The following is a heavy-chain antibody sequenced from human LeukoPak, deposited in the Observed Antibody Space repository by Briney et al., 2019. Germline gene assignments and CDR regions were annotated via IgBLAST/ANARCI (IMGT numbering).Heavy chain of an antibody. V-gene: IGHV1-69*05. CDR3: ARDPIGSGSPFDY. J-gene: IGHJ4*02. Sequence: ASVKVSCKASGGTFSSYAISWVRQAPGQGLELMGGIIPIFGTANYAQKFQGRVTITTDESTSTAYMELSSLRSEDTAVYYCARDPIGSGSPFDYWGQGTLVTVSS. CDR1: GGTFSSYA. D-gene: IGHD3-22*01. CDR2: IIPIFGTA.